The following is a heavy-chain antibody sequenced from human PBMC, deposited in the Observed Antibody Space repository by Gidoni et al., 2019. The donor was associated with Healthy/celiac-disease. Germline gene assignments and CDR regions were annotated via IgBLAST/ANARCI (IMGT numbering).Heavy chain of an antibody. CDR2: ISSSSSYT. CDR1: GFTFSDYY. D-gene: IGHD4-17*01. Sequence: QVQMVESGGGLVKPGGSLRLSCAASGFTFSDYYMSWIRQAPGKGLEWVSYISSSSSYTNYADSVKGRFTISRDNAKNSLYLQMNSLRAEDTAVYYCARDRHDYGVRDWGQGTLVTVSS. CDR3: ARDRHDYGVRD. J-gene: IGHJ4*02. V-gene: IGHV3-11*05.